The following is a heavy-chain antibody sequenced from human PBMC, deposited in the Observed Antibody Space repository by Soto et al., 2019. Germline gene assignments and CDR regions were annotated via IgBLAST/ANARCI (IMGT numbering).Heavy chain of an antibody. D-gene: IGHD2-2*01. CDR2: IYYSGST. V-gene: IGHV4-39*01. CDR3: ARHSGYCSSTSCYGSYNWFDP. J-gene: IGHJ5*02. CDR1: DGSIISRSYY. Sequence: SKTLPLTYTVADGSIISRSYYWGVIRKPPGKGLEWIGSIYYSGSTYYNPSLKSRVTISVDTSKNQFSLKLSSVTAADTAVYYCARHSGYCSSTSCYGSYNWFDPWGQGTLVTVSS.